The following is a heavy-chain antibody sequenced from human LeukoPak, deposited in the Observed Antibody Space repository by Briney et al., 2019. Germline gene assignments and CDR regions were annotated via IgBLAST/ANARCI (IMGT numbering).Heavy chain of an antibody. CDR1: GFTFSNYG. V-gene: IGHV3-33*08. J-gene: IGHJ1*01. D-gene: IGHD3-10*01. CDR2: VWYDGSKK. Sequence: GGSLRLSCAASGFTFSNYGMHWVRQAPGKGLEWVAVVWYDGSKKYYADSVKGRFTISRDNSKNTVYLQMNSLRVEDTAVYYCAGEEDLRELRGGREFFQYWGQGTLVTVSS. CDR3: AGEEDLRELRGGREFFQY.